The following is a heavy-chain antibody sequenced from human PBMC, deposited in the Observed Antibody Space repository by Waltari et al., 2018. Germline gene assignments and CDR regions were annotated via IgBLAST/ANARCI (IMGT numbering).Heavy chain of an antibody. V-gene: IGHV4-39*07. J-gene: IGHJ4*02. D-gene: IGHD2-15*01. CDR1: GGSISSSSYY. CDR2: IYYSVST. CDR3: AREEYCSGGSCYDGY. Sequence: QLQLQESGPGLVKPSETLSLTCTVSGGSISSSSYYWGWIRQPPGKGLEWIGSIYYSVSTYYNPSLKSRVTISVDTSKNQFSLKLSSVTAADTAVYYCAREEYCSGGSCYDGYWGQGTLVTVSS.